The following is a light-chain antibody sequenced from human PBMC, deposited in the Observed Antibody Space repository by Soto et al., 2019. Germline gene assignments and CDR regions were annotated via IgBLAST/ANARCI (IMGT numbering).Light chain of an antibody. Sequence: EIVLTQSPGTLSLSPGERATLSCRASQTMTNIHLAWYQQKPGQAPTLIIYGASNRATGIPDRFSGSGSGTDFTLTISRLEPEDFAVYYCHQFGSSHTFGQGTKLEIK. V-gene: IGKV3-20*01. CDR3: HQFGSSHT. CDR1: QTMTNIH. CDR2: GAS. J-gene: IGKJ2*01.